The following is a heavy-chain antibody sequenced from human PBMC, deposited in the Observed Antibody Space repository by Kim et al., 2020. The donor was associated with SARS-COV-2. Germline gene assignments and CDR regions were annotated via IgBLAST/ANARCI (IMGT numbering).Heavy chain of an antibody. CDR1: GGSFSGYY. Sequence: SETLSLTCAVYGGSFSGYYWSWIRQPPGKGLEWIGEINHSGSTNYNPSLKSRVTISVDTSKNQFSLKLSSVTAADTAVYYCASYYYDSSDKVDYWGQGTLVTVSS. CDR3: ASYYYDSSDKVDY. D-gene: IGHD3-22*01. J-gene: IGHJ4*02. V-gene: IGHV4-34*01. CDR2: INHSGST.